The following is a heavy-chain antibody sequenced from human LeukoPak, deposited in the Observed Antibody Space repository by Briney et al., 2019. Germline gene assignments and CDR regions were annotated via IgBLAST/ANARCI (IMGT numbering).Heavy chain of an antibody. CDR1: GFTFRSYS. D-gene: IGHD3-22*01. V-gene: IGHV3-21*01. Sequence: GGSLRLPCAASGFTFRSYSMNWVRQAPGKGLGGGSSISCSSSYIYYADSVKGRFTISRDNAKNSLYLQMNSLRAEDTAVYYCARCPYRYYDSSGYSNRFDYWGQGTLVTVSS. CDR3: ARCPYRYYDSSGYSNRFDY. CDR2: ISCSSSYI. J-gene: IGHJ4*02.